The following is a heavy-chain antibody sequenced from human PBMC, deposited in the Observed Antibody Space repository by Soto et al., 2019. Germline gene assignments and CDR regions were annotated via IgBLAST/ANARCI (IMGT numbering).Heavy chain of an antibody. CDR2: IRSKAYGGTT. D-gene: IGHD1-26*01. V-gene: IGHV3-49*04. CDR3: TVGVSGSYAGIDY. J-gene: IGHJ4*02. CDR1: GFTFGDYA. Sequence: GGYLRLSCTASGFTFGDYAMSWVRQAPGKGLEWVGFIRSKAYGGTTEYAASVKGRFTISRDDSKSIAYLQMNSLKTEDTAVYYCTVGVSGSYAGIDYWGQGTLATVPS.